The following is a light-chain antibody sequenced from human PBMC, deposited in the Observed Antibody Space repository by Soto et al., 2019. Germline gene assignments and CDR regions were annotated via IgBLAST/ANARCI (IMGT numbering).Light chain of an antibody. CDR1: SGSIASNY. J-gene: IGLJ2*01. Sequence: LTQPHSVSESPGKTVTISCTRSSGSIASNYVQWYQQRPGSAPTTVIYEDNQSPSGVPDRFSGSIDSSSNSASLTISGLKTEDEADYYCQSYDSSNPHVVFGGGTKLTVL. CDR3: QSYDSSNPHVV. CDR2: EDN. V-gene: IGLV6-57*04.